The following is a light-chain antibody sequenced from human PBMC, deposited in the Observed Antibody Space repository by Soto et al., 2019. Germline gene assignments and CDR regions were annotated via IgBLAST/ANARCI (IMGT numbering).Light chain of an antibody. CDR1: QSVSRY. J-gene: IGKJ3*01. V-gene: IGKV3-11*01. Sequence: EIVLTQSPATLSLSPGERATLSCRASQSVSRYLAWYQQKPGQAPRLLIYDASNRATGIPARFSGSGSGTDFTLPISSLEPEYFAVYSCQQRSNWPFTFGPFTKVDI. CDR3: QQRSNWPFT. CDR2: DAS.